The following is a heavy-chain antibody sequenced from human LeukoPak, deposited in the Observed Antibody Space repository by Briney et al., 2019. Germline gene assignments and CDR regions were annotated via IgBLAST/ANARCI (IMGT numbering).Heavy chain of an antibody. Sequence: GSSVKVSCKASGGTFSSYAISWVRQAPGRGLEWMGRIIPIFGTANYAQKFQGRVTITTDESTSTAYMELSSLRSEDTAVYYCARARGWGDTHYYFDYWGQEPLVTVS. D-gene: IGHD3-16*01. J-gene: IGHJ4*02. CDR2: IIPIFGTA. V-gene: IGHV1-69*05. CDR1: GGTFSSYA. CDR3: ARARGWGDTHYYFDY.